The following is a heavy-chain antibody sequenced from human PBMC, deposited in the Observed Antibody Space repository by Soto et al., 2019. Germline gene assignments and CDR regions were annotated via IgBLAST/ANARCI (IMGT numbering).Heavy chain of an antibody. D-gene: IGHD3-22*01. V-gene: IGHV4-31*03. Sequence: SETLSLTCTVSGGSISSGGYYWSWIRQHPGKGLEWIGYIYYSGSTYYNPSLKSRVTISVDTSKNQLSLKLSSVTAADTAVYYCARDGLGYYDSSGYYSGPDAFDIWGQGTMVTVSS. CDR1: GGSISSGGYY. CDR2: IYYSGST. J-gene: IGHJ3*02. CDR3: ARDGLGYYDSSGYYSGPDAFDI.